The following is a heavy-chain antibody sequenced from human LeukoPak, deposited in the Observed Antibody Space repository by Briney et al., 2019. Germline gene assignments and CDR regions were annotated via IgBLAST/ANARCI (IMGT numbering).Heavy chain of an antibody. J-gene: IGHJ3*02. CDR1: GGSLSGYY. Sequence: KPSETLSLTCAVYGGSLSGYYWSWIRQPPGKGLEWIGEINHSGSTNYNPSLKSRVTISVDTSKNQFSLKLSSVTAADTAVYYCARHYDAGKGDAFHIWGQGTMVTVSS. CDR2: INHSGST. V-gene: IGHV4-34*01. CDR3: ARHYDAGKGDAFHI. D-gene: IGHD3-10*01.